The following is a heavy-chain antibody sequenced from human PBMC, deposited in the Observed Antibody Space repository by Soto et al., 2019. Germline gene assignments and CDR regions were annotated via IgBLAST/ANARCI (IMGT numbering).Heavy chain of an antibody. CDR3: ARQAGHDFWSGYLYYFEY. J-gene: IGHJ4*02. Sequence: SETLSLTCTVSGGSISSYYWSWIRQPPGKGLEWIGYIYYSGSTNYNPSLKSRVTISVDTSKNQFSLKLSSVTAADTAVYYCARQAGHDFWSGYLYYFEYWGQGTLVTVSS. V-gene: IGHV4-59*08. D-gene: IGHD3-3*01. CDR2: IYYSGST. CDR1: GGSISSYY.